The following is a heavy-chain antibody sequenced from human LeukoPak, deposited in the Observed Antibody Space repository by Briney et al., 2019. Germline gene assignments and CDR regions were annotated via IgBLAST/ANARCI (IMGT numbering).Heavy chain of an antibody. J-gene: IGHJ3*02. D-gene: IGHD2-8*01. V-gene: IGHV3-15*01. Sequence: GGSLRLSCAASGFTFSNAWMSWVRQAPGKGLEWVGRIKSKTDGGTTDYAAPVKGRFIISRDDSKNTLYLQMNSLKTEDTAVYYCTTATDIVLMVYAIAYDYGDYSDAFDIWGQGTMVTVSS. CDR3: TTATDIVLMVYAIAYDYGDYSDAFDI. CDR2: IKSKTDGGTT. CDR1: GFTFSNAW.